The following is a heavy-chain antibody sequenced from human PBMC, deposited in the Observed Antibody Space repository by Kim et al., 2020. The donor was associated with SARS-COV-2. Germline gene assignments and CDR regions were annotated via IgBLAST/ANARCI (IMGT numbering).Heavy chain of an antibody. D-gene: IGHD3-16*01. V-gene: IGHV1-18*01. CDR1: GYTFNTYD. CDR3: ARDPLGGCFDF. Sequence: ASVKVSCKTSGYTFNTYDISWVRQAPGQGLEWMGWISGNNGNTNYAQKFQGRLTMTTDTSTSTAYLELRSLRSDDTALYFCARDPLGGCFDFWGQGTLVTVSS. CDR2: ISGNNGNT. J-gene: IGHJ4*02.